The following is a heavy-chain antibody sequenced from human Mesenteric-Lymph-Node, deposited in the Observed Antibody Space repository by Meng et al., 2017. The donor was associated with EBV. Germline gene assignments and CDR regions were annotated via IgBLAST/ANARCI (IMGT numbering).Heavy chain of an antibody. D-gene: IGHD6-19*01. J-gene: IGHJ4*02. CDR2: TYYRSKWYN. Sequence: QAQLHPMGPGPVKLSHTLPLPRAIPGESVSTNSDAWNWIRQSPSRGLEWLGRTYYRSKWYNGYAVSVKSRITINPDTSKNQFSLQLNSVTPEDTAMYYCARSGSSGRIDYWGQGTLVTVSS. CDR3: ARSGSSGRIDY. V-gene: IGHV6-1*01. CDR1: GESVSTNSDA.